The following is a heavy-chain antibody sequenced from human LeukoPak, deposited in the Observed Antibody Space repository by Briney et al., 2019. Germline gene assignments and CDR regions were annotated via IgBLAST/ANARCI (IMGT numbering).Heavy chain of an antibody. CDR3: ARLQYCSSTSCYYPFDP. CDR2: INHSGTT. D-gene: IGHD2-2*01. J-gene: IGHJ5*02. V-gene: IGHV4-34*01. Sequence: GSLRLSCAASGFTFTSYWMSWVRQAPGKGLEWIGEINHSGTTNYNPSLKSRVTISVDTSKNQFSLKLASVTAADTAVYYCARLQYCSSTSCYYPFDPWGRGTLVTVSS. CDR1: GFTFTSYW.